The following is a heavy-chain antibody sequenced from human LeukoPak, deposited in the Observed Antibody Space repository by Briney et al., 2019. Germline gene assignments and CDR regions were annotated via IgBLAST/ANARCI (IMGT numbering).Heavy chain of an antibody. J-gene: IGHJ3*02. Sequence: PGGSLRLSCAASGFTFSSYGMHWVRQAPGKGLEWVAVIWYDGSNKYYADSVKGRFTISRDNSKNTLYLQMNSLRAEDTAVYYCARRPGLLHDAFDIWGQGIMVTVSS. D-gene: IGHD2-21*02. CDR2: IWYDGSNK. CDR3: ARRPGLLHDAFDI. CDR1: GFTFSSYG. V-gene: IGHV3-33*01.